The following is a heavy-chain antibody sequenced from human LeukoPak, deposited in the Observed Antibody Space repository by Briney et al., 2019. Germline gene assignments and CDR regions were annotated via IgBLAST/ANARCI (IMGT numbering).Heavy chain of an antibody. CDR1: SGSISTSNYY. CDR2: IYYSGST. J-gene: IGHJ4*02. CDR3: ARVSGYDWESFYDY. D-gene: IGHD5-12*01. Sequence: SETLSLTCTVSSGSISTSNYYWGWVRQPPGKALEWIGYIYYSGSTNYNPSLKSRVTISVDTSKNQFSLKLSSVTAADTAVYYCARVSGYDWESFYDYWGQGTLVTVSS. V-gene: IGHV4-61*05.